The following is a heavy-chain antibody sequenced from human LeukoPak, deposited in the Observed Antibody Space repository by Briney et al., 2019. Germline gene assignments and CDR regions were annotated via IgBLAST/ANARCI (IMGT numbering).Heavy chain of an antibody. CDR2: ISSSSSHT. D-gene: IGHD1-26*01. J-gene: IGHJ4*02. CDR1: GFTFSTYN. Sequence: PGGSLRLSCAASGFTFSTYNMNWVRQAPGKGLEWVSSISSSSSHTYYVDSVKGRFTISRDNTMNPLYLQMNSLRAEDTAVYYCAKGVVGYPAYPPHYWGQGTLVTVSS. CDR3: AKGVVGYPAYPPHY. V-gene: IGHV3-21*04.